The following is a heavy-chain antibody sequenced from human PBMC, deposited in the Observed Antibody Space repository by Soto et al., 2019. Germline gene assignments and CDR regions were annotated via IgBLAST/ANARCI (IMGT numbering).Heavy chain of an antibody. CDR3: AKDAFHVSITYYDFWSGPADAFDI. D-gene: IGHD3-3*01. J-gene: IGHJ3*02. CDR2: ISGSGGST. Sequence: GGSLRLSCAASGFTFSSYAMSWVRQAPGKGLEWVSAISGSGGSTYYADSVKGRFTISRDNSKNTLYLQMNSLRAEDTAVYYCAKDAFHVSITYYDFWSGPADAFDIWGQGTMVTVSS. V-gene: IGHV3-23*01. CDR1: GFTFSSYA.